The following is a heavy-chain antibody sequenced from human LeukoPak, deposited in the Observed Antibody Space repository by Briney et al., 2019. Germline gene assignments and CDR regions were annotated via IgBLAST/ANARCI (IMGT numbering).Heavy chain of an antibody. Sequence: SETLSLTCAVYGGSFSGYYWSWIRQPPGKGLEWIGEINHSGSTNYNPSLKSRVTISVDTSKNQFSLKLSSVTAADTAVYYCARLGYRGEKDAFDIWGQGTMVTVSS. CDR3: ARLGYRGEKDAFDI. D-gene: IGHD3-10*01. CDR2: INHSGST. CDR1: GGSFSGYY. J-gene: IGHJ3*02. V-gene: IGHV4-34*01.